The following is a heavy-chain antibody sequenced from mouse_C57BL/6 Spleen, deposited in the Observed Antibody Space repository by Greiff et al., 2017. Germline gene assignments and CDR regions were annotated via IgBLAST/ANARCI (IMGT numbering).Heavy chain of an antibody. V-gene: IGHV1-42*01. CDR3: ARVAYGSSLYYFDD. CDR2: INPSTGGT. CDR1: GYSFTGYY. J-gene: IGHJ2*01. D-gene: IGHD1-1*01. Sequence: EVQLQQSGPELVKPGASVKISCKASGYSFTGYYMNWVKQSPEKSLEWIGEINPSTGGTTYKQKFKAKATLTVDKSSSTAYMQLKSLTSEDSAVYYCARVAYGSSLYYFDDWGQGTTLTVSS.